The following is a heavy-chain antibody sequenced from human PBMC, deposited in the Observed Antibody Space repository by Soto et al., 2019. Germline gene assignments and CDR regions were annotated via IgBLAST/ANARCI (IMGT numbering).Heavy chain of an antibody. Sequence: QVQLQESGPGLVKPSQTLSLTCTVSGGSISSGDYYWSWIRQPPGKGLEWIGYIYYSGSTYYNPSLKSRVTISVDTSKNPFSLKLSSVTAADTAVYYWARGDYGDPNWFDPWGQGTLVTVSS. D-gene: IGHD4-17*01. CDR3: ARGDYGDPNWFDP. V-gene: IGHV4-30-4*01. CDR1: GGSISSGDYY. J-gene: IGHJ5*02. CDR2: IYYSGST.